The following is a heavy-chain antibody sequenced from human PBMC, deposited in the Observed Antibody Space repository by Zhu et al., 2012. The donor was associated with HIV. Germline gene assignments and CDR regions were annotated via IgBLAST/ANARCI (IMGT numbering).Heavy chain of an antibody. Sequence: QVQLQESGPGLVKPSETLSLTCTVSGYSISSGYYWGWIRQPPGKGLEWIGNIYHSGSTYYNPSLKSRVTISVDTSKNQFSLKLSSVTAADTAVYYCASMRGVISLVGYWGQGTLVTVSS. D-gene: IGHD3-10*01. J-gene: IGHJ4*02. CDR3: ASMRGVISLVGY. CDR1: GYSISSGYY. V-gene: IGHV4-38-2*02. CDR2: IYHSGST.